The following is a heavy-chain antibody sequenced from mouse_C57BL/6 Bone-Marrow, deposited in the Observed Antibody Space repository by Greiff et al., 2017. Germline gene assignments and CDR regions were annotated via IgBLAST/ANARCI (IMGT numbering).Heavy chain of an antibody. CDR3: ARERDGNYDYFDY. J-gene: IGHJ2*01. V-gene: IGHV5-16*01. CDR1: GFTFSDYY. D-gene: IGHD2-1*01. Sequence: EVKLVESEGGLVQPGSSMKLSCTASGFTFSDYYMAWVRQVPEKGLEWVANINYDGSSTYYLDSLKSRFIISRDNAKNILYLQMSSLKSEDTATYYCARERDGNYDYFDYWGQGTTLTVSS. CDR2: INYDGSST.